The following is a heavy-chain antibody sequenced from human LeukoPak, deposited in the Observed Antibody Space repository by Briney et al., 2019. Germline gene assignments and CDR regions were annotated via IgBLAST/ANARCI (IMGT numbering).Heavy chain of an antibody. V-gene: IGHV1-69*06. D-gene: IGHD5-12*01. CDR2: IIPIFGTA. Sequence: ASVKVSCKASGGTFSSYAISWVRQAPGQGLEWMGGIIPIFGTANYAQKFQGRVTITADKSTSTAYMELSSLRSEDTAVYYCARGGEWLRPHRYFDYWGQGTLVTVSS. CDR1: GGTFSSYA. CDR3: ARGGEWLRPHRYFDY. J-gene: IGHJ4*02.